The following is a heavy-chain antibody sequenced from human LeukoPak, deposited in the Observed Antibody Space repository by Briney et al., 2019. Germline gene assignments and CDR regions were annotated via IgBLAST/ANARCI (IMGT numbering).Heavy chain of an antibody. D-gene: IGHD3-22*01. CDR3: ARERLDSSGYYYYFDY. J-gene: IGHJ4*02. V-gene: IGHV4-34*01. CDR1: GGSFSGYY. Sequence: SETLSLTCAVYGGSFSGYYWSWIRQPPGKGLEWIGEINHSGSTNYNPSLKSRVTISVDTSKNQFSLKLSSVTAADTAVYYCARERLDSSGYYYYFDYWGQGTLVTVSS. CDR2: INHSGST.